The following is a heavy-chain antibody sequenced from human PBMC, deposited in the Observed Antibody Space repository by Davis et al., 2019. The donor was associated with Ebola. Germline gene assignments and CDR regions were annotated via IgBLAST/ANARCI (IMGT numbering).Heavy chain of an antibody. J-gene: IGHJ4*02. Sequence: SETLSLTCAVSGGSISSGGYSWSWIRQPPGKGLEWIGYIYHSGSTYYNPSLKSRVTISVDTSKNQFSLKLSSVTAADTAVYYCARGGTDFWSGYYTDYFDYWGQGTLVTVSS. D-gene: IGHD3-3*01. V-gene: IGHV4-30-2*02. CDR3: ARGGTDFWSGYYTDYFDY. CDR1: GGSISSGGYS. CDR2: IYHSGST.